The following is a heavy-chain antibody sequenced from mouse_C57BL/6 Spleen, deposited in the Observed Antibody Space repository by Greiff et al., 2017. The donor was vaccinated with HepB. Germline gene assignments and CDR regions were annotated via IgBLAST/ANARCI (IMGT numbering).Heavy chain of an antibody. CDR3: ARDRYYGSSYGFDY. D-gene: IGHD1-1*01. CDR1: GFTFSSYA. V-gene: IGHV5-4*01. CDR2: ISDGGSYT. Sequence: EVKLMESGGGLVKPGGSLKLSCAASGFTFSSYAMSWVRQTPEKRLEWVATISDGGSYTYYPDNVKGRFTISRDNAKNNLYLQMSHLKSEDTAMYYCARDRYYGSSYGFDYWGQGTTLTVSS. J-gene: IGHJ2*01.